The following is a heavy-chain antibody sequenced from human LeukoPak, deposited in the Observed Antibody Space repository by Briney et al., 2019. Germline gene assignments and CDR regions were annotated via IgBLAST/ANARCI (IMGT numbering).Heavy chain of an antibody. Sequence: SETLSLTCTVSGASISGSGYYWGWIRQPPGKGLEWIGRIYTSGSTNYNPSLKSRVTISVDTSKNQFSLKLRSVTAADTAVYYCASCGGDCYSSEYFQHWGQGTLVTVSS. CDR3: ASCGGDCYSSEYFQH. D-gene: IGHD2-21*02. V-gene: IGHV4-39*07. CDR1: GASISGSGYY. J-gene: IGHJ1*01. CDR2: IYTSGST.